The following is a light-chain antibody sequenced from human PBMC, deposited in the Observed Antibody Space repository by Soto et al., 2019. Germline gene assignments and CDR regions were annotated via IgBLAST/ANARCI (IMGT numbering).Light chain of an antibody. CDR2: GAS. V-gene: IGKV3-15*01. Sequence: EIVMTQSPATLSVSPGERATLSCRASQSVSSKLAWYQQKPGQAPRLLIYGASTRATGIPARFSGSGSGTEFTLTISSLQSEDFAVYYCQQYTNRPPITFGQGTRLDIK. J-gene: IGKJ5*01. CDR3: QQYTNRPPIT. CDR1: QSVSSK.